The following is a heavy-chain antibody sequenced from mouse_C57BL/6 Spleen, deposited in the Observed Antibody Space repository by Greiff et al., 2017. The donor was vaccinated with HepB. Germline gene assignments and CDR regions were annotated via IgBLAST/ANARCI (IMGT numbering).Heavy chain of an antibody. V-gene: IGHV14-1*01. CDR3: TAYYYGGSYYAMDY. J-gene: IGHJ4*01. D-gene: IGHD1-1*01. Sequence: EVQLQQSGAELVRPGASVKLSCTASGFNIKDYYMHWVKQRPEQGLEWIGRIDPEDGDTEYAPKFQGKATMTADTSSNTAYLQLSSLTSEDTAVYYCTAYYYGGSYYAMDYWGQGTSVTVSS. CDR1: GFNIKDYY. CDR2: IDPEDGDT.